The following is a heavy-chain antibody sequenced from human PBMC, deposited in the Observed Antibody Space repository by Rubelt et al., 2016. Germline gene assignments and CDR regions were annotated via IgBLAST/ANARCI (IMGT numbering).Heavy chain of an antibody. V-gene: IGHV4-59*01. CDR1: GGSISSYY. CDR2: IYYSGST. J-gene: IGHJ3*02. CDR3: ARRPSRDAFDI. Sequence: WLTCTVSGGSISSYYWSWIRQPPGKGLEWIGYIYYSGSTNYNPSLKSRVTISVDTSKNKFSLKLSSVTAADTAVYYCARRPSRDAFDIWGQGTMVTVSS.